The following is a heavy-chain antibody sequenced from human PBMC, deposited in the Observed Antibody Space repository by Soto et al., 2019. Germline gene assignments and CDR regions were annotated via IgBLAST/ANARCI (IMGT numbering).Heavy chain of an antibody. V-gene: IGHV4-61*01. CDR3: ARVGDPTYYYDSSGYYGMDV. Sequence: SETLSLTCTVSGGSVSSGSYYWSWIRQPPGKGLEWIGYIYYSGSTNYNPSLKSRVTISVDTSKNQFSLKLSSVTAADTAVYYCARVGDPTYYYDSSGYYGMDVWGQGTTVTVSS. CDR2: IYYSGST. D-gene: IGHD3-22*01. CDR1: GGSVSSGSYY. J-gene: IGHJ6*02.